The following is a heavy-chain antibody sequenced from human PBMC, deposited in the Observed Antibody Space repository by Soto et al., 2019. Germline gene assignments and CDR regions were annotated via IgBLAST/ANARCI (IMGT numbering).Heavy chain of an antibody. CDR2: IYDNGIT. D-gene: IGHD3-22*01. CDR3: ERTYDSHGYANEFDS. V-gene: IGHV4-59*12. CDR1: GRSITSYY. Sequence: QVVLQESGPGLVKPSETLSLTCSVSGRSITSYYWSWVRQPPGKGLEWIGYIYDNGITSQNPSLKSRVTMSADTSQNQFSLKLTSVTGADTSVYYCERTYDSHGYANEFDSWGQGILVTVTS. J-gene: IGHJ4*02.